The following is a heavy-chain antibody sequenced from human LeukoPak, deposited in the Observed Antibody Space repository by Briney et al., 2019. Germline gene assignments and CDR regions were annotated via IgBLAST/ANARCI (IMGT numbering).Heavy chain of an antibody. Sequence: GGSLRLSCAASGFTSSSYSMNWVRQAPGKGLEWVSSISSSSSYIYYADSVKGRFTISRDNAKNSLYLQMNSLRAEDTAVYYCARAAGRWLQLPLDYWGQGTLVTVSS. J-gene: IGHJ4*02. V-gene: IGHV3-21*01. CDR1: GFTSSSYS. D-gene: IGHD5-24*01. CDR2: ISSSSSYI. CDR3: ARAAGRWLQLPLDY.